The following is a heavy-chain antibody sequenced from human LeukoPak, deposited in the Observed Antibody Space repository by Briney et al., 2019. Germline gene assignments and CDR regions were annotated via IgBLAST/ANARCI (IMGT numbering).Heavy chain of an antibody. J-gene: IGHJ3*02. V-gene: IGHV4-59*01. CDR2: IYYSGST. CDR1: GGSISSYY. Sequence: PSETLSLTCTVSGGSISSYYWSWIRQPPGQGLEWIGYIYYSGSTNYNPSLKSRVTISVDTSKNQFSLKLSSVTAADTAVYYCARGLEQLSAFDIWGQGTMVTVSS. CDR3: ARGLEQLSAFDI. D-gene: IGHD6-13*01.